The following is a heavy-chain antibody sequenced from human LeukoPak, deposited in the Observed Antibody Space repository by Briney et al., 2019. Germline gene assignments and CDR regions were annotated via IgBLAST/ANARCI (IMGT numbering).Heavy chain of an antibody. Sequence: GGSLRLSCAAFGFTFSSYEMNWVRQAPGKGLEWVSYISSSGSTIYYADSVKGRFTISRDNAKNSLYLQMNSLRAEDTAVYYCARDGWFGESKYSDYWGQGTLVTVSS. CDR2: ISSSGSTI. CDR3: ARDGWFGESKYSDY. CDR1: GFTFSSYE. D-gene: IGHD3-10*01. J-gene: IGHJ4*02. V-gene: IGHV3-48*03.